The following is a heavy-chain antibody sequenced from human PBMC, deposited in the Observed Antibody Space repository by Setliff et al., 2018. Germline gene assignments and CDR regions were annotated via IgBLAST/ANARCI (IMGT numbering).Heavy chain of an antibody. J-gene: IGHJ3*02. V-gene: IGHV5-51*01. CDR1: GYSFTSYW. D-gene: IGHD3-22*01. CDR3: ARLTYYYDSSGLNAFDI. Sequence: LQISCKGSGYSFTSYWIGWVRQMPGKGLEWMGIIYPGDSDTRYSPSFQGQVTISADKSISTAYLQWSSLKASDTAMYYCARLTYYYDSSGLNAFDIWGQGTMVTVSS. CDR2: IYPGDSDT.